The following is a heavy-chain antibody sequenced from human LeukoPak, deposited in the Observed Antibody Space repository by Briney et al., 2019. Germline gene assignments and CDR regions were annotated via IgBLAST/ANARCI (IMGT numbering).Heavy chain of an antibody. Sequence: EASVKVSCKASGYTFTGYYMHWVRQAPGQGLEWMGWINPNSGGTNYAQKFQGRVTMTRDTSISTAYMELSRLRSDDTAVYYCAREYGGDYSIDYWGQGTLVTVSS. V-gene: IGHV1-2*02. CDR2: INPNSGGT. CDR3: AREYGGDYSIDY. J-gene: IGHJ4*02. CDR1: GYTFTGYY. D-gene: IGHD4-11*01.